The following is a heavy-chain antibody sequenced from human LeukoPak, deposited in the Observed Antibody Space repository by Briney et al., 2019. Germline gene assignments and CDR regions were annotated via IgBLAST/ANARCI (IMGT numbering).Heavy chain of an antibody. V-gene: IGHV4-59*11. Sequence: SETLSLTCTVSGGSISSHYWSWLRQPPGKGLEWIGYIYYSGSTNYNPSLKSRVTISVDTSKNQFSLNLSSVTAADTGVYYCARGGGYSGYDFGYWGQGTLVTVSS. CDR3: ARGGGYSGYDFGY. D-gene: IGHD5-12*01. CDR1: GGSISSHY. J-gene: IGHJ4*02. CDR2: IYYSGST.